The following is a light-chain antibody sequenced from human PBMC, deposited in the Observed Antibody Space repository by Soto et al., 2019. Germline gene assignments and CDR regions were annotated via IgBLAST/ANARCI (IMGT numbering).Light chain of an antibody. V-gene: IGKV3D-20*02. CDR2: DTS. Sequence: EIVLTHSPCTLSLSPVERATLSCSASHIVSSSYLAWYQQKPGQATRLLIYDTSIRATGIPDRFSGSGSGTDFTLTISSLEPEDFAVYYCQQRNSWPPTFTFGQGTRLEIK. CDR1: HIVSSSY. CDR3: QQRNSWPPTFT. J-gene: IGKJ5*01.